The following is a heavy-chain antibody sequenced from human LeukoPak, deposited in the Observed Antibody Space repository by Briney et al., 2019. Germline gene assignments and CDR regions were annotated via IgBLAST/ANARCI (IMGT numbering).Heavy chain of an antibody. D-gene: IGHD6-19*01. J-gene: IGHJ4*02. CDR2: FYYSGSA. Sequence: PSETLSLTCTVSGGSISGSSYSWSWIRQPPGKGLEWIGTFYYSGSAYYNPSLKSRVTISVDTSKNQFSLKLTSVTAADTAVYYCARQPSGLVDYWGQGTLVTVSS. CDR3: ARQPSGLVDY. V-gene: IGHV4-39*01. CDR1: GGSISGSSYS.